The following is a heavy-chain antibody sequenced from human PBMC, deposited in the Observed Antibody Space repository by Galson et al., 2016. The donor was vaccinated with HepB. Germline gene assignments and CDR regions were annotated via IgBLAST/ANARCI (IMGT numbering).Heavy chain of an antibody. V-gene: IGHV3-30*18. CDR1: GLTFSSFW. CDR2: ISYDGTNK. J-gene: IGHJ4*02. D-gene: IGHD1-1*01. CDR3: AKGGTPVDY. Sequence: SLRLSCAASGLTFSSFWMTWVRQAPGKGLEWLALISYDGTNKYYADSVKGRFTISRDNSKNTLYLQMNSLRPEDTALYYCAKGGTPVDYWGQGTLVTVSS.